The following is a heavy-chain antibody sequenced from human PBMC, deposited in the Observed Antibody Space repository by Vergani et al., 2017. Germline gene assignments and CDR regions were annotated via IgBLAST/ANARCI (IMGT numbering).Heavy chain of an antibody. CDR3: VKDTGIQLWQHFES. CDR2: ISWNSGAV. V-gene: IGHV3-9*01. CDR1: GITFWKFG. D-gene: IGHD3-16*01. J-gene: IGHJ4*02. Sequence: EVQLLESGGGLAQPGGSLRLSCEASGITFWKFGMHWVRQGPGKGLEWVSGISWNSGAVDYADSVRGRFTISRDNAKNSLFLEMNNLRPEDTAFYYCVKDTGIQLWQHFESWGQGILVTVSS.